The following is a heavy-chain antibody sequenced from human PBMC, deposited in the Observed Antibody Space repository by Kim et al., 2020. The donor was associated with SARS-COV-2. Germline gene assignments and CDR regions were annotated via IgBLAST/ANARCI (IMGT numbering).Heavy chain of an antibody. D-gene: IGHD1-26*01. V-gene: IGHV1-46*01. J-gene: IGHJ4*02. Sequence: SDAQKFQGRVTMTRDTTTSTVYMELSSLRSEDTAVYYCARVVSGSYSFDYWGQGTLVTVSS. CDR3: ARVVSGSYSFDY.